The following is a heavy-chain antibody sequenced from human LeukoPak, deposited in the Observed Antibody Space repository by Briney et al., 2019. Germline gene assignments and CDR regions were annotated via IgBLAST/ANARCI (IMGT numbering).Heavy chain of an antibody. CDR2: VSAYNGNT. Sequence: ASVKVSCKASGGTFSSYAISWVRQAPGQGLEWMGWVSAYNGNTNYAQKLQGRVTMTTDTSTSTAYMELRSLRSDDTAVYYCARGNQRGYSYGRVDGYYYMDVWGKGTTVTVSS. CDR1: GGTFSSYA. J-gene: IGHJ6*03. D-gene: IGHD5-18*01. CDR3: ARGNQRGYSYGRVDGYYYMDV. V-gene: IGHV1-18*01.